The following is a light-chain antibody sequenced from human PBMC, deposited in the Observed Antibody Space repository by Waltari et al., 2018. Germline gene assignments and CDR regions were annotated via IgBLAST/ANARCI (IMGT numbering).Light chain of an antibody. Sequence: DIVMTQSPDSLAVSLGERATLSCKSSQSLLYSLNNKNYLAWYQQKPGQPPKLLISWAPTRKSGVPDRFSGSGSGTDFTLIVSSLQAEDVAVYYCQQYYSTPPTFGQGTRVEIK. CDR3: QQYYSTPPT. CDR1: QSLLYSLNNKNY. J-gene: IGKJ1*01. V-gene: IGKV4-1*01. CDR2: WAP.